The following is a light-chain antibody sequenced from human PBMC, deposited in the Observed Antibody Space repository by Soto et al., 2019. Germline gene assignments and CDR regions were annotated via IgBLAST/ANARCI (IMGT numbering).Light chain of an antibody. V-gene: IGKV3-15*01. CDR3: QQYNRWPPLT. Sequence: EIVMTQSPATLSVSPGERATLSCGASQSVSNNLAWYQQKPGQAPRLLIYGASTRATGIPARFSGSGSGTDFTLTISSLQSEDFAVYYCQQYNRWPPLTFGGGTKVEIK. CDR2: GAS. CDR1: QSVSNN. J-gene: IGKJ4*01.